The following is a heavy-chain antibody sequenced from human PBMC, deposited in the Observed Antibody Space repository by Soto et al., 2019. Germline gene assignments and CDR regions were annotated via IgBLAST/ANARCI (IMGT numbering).Heavy chain of an antibody. J-gene: IGHJ5*02. CDR1: GGSISSGGYY. CDR2: IYYSGST. D-gene: IGHD2-2*01. Sequence: SETLSLTCTVSGGSISSGGYYWSWIRQHPGKGLEWIGYIYYSGSTYYNPSLKSRVTISVDTSKNQFSLKLSSVTAADTAVYYCARGTGSTSDNWFDPWGQGTLVTVSS. V-gene: IGHV4-31*03. CDR3: ARGTGSTSDNWFDP.